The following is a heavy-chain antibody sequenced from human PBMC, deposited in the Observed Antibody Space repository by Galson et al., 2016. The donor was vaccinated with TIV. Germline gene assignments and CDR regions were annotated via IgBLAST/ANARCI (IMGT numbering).Heavy chain of an antibody. CDR1: GGTFISYT. CDR3: ARADSVDISSTEY. D-gene: IGHD3-9*01. V-gene: IGHV1-69*02. Sequence: SVKVSCKASGGTFISYTLSWVRQAPGQGLEWMGRIIPVLGMTNYAQNFHGRVTITADRSTGTAYLELSSLKPGDTAVYYCARADSVDISSTEYWGQGTLVTVSS. J-gene: IGHJ4*02. CDR2: IIPVLGMT.